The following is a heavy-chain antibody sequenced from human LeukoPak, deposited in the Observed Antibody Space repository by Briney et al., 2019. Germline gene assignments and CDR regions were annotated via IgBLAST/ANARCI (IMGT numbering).Heavy chain of an antibody. Sequence: GGSLRLSCAASGFTFSSSAMSWVRQAPGKGLEWVSAISNNGGYTYYADSVQGRFTISRDNSKSTLCLQMDSLRAEDTAVYYCARDQAVDYFDYWGQGTLVTVSS. CDR3: ARDQAVDYFDY. D-gene: IGHD2-15*01. J-gene: IGHJ4*02. V-gene: IGHV3-23*01. CDR1: GFTFSSSA. CDR2: ISNNGGYT.